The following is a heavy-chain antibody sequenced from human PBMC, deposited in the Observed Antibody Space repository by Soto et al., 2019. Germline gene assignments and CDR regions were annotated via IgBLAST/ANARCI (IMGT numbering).Heavy chain of an antibody. J-gene: IGHJ3*01. D-gene: IGHD2-2*02. Sequence: EVHLLESGGDLVQPGGTLILSCVASGYPFGDYAMRWVRQAPGKGLEWVSAIGPTEAHAPAYAASVKGRFTISRDNSRNILYLQMTNLRAVDTGVYYCAKDAIPYNGRDDAFDLWGQGTMVTVSS. CDR1: GYPFGDYA. CDR3: AKDAIPYNGRDDAFDL. CDR2: IGPTEAHAP. V-gene: IGHV3-23*01.